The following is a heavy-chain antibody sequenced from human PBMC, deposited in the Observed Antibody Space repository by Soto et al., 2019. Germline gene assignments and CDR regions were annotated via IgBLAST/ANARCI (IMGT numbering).Heavy chain of an antibody. V-gene: IGHV5-51*01. CDR3: ARYVYYYGSGSRTGCYYYYMDV. J-gene: IGHJ6*03. CDR1: GYSFTSYW. D-gene: IGHD3-10*01. CDR2: IYPGDSDT. Sequence: GESLKISCKGSGYSFTSYWIGWVRQMPGKGLEWMGIIYPGDSDTRYSPSFQGQVTISADKSISTAYLQWSSLKASDTAMYYCARYVYYYGSGSRTGCYYYYMDVWGKGTTVTVSS.